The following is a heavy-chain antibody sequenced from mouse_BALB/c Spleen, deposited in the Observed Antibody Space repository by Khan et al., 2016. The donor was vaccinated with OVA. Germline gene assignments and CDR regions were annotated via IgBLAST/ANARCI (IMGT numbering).Heavy chain of an antibody. Sequence: QVQLQQSGAELMKPGASVKISCKATGFTFSNYWIEWIKQRPGHGLEWIGQILPGSNITKYNEKFKGKATFTAETSSNTAFMQLSSLTSEDSAVYYCALYGSRGDYWGQGTTVTVSS. V-gene: IGHV1-9*01. CDR1: GFTFSNYW. CDR3: ALYGSRGDY. CDR2: ILPGSNIT. J-gene: IGHJ2*01. D-gene: IGHD1-1*01.